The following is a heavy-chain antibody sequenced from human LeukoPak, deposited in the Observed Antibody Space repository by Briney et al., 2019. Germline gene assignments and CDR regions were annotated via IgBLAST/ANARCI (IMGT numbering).Heavy chain of an antibody. CDR2: IDISGTT. CDR3: AKSNGYGLVDI. V-gene: IGHV4-4*07. J-gene: IGHJ3*02. D-gene: IGHD3-10*01. CDR1: GGSISIYK. Sequence: SETLSLTCTVSGGSISIYKWSWIRQPAGKGLEWLGRIDISGTTKHNPSLKSRLSLSVDTSKDQFSLHLSSVTAADTAIYYCAKSNGYGLVDIWGQGTMVTVSS.